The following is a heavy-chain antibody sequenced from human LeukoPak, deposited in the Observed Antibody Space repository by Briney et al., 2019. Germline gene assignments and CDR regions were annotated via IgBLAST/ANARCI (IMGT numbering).Heavy chain of an antibody. CDR3: AREVRGSDFDY. Sequence: SQTLSLTCAISGDSVSSDNVGWNWIRQSPSRGLEWLGVTYYRSKWYYEYAVSVKSRVSINPDTSKNQFSLQLNSVNPEDTGVYYCAREVRGSDFDYWGQGTLVTVSS. CDR2: TYYRSKWYY. D-gene: IGHD2-21*01. V-gene: IGHV6-1*01. J-gene: IGHJ4*02. CDR1: GDSVSSDNVG.